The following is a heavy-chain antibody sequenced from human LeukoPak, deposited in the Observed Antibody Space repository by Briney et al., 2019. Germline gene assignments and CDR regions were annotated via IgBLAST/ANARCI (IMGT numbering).Heavy chain of an antibody. J-gene: IGHJ6*03. CDR3: AREIPDYASYYYMDV. V-gene: IGHV4-38-2*02. D-gene: IGHD4-17*01. Sequence: SETLSLTCAVSGYSISSGYYWGWIRHPPGKGLEWIGSIYHSGSTYYNPSLKSRVTISVDTSKNQFSLKLSSVTAADTAVYYCAREIPDYASYYYMDVWGKGTTVTVSS. CDR2: IYHSGST. CDR1: GYSISSGYY.